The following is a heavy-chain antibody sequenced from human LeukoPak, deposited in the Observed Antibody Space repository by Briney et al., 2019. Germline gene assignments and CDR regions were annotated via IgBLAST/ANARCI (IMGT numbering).Heavy chain of an antibody. V-gene: IGHV4-30-2*01. Sequence: PSETLSLTCAVSGGSISSGGYSWSWIRQPPGKGLEWIGYIYHSGSTYYNPSLKSRVTISVDRSKNQFSLKLSSVTAADTAVYYCARAVAYYDPRAFDIWGQGTMVTVSS. CDR3: ARAVAYYDPRAFDI. CDR1: GGSISSGGYS. CDR2: IYHSGST. J-gene: IGHJ3*02. D-gene: IGHD3-22*01.